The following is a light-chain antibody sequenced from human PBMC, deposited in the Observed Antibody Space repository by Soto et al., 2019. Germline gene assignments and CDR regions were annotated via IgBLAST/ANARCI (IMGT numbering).Light chain of an antibody. CDR2: ENN. J-gene: IGLJ2*01. CDR3: AAWDKSLNGGV. CDR1: SSNIGSDY. Sequence: QTVVTQPPSVSAAAGQKVTISCSGSSSNIGSDYVSWYQQLPGAAPKLLIYENNKRPSGIPDRFSGSKSGTSATLGITGLQTGDEADYYCAAWDKSLNGGVFGGGTQLTVL. V-gene: IGLV1-51*02.